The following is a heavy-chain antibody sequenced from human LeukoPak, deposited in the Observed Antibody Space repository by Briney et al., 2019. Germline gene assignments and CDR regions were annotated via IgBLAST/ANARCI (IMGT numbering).Heavy chain of an antibody. V-gene: IGHV4-59*01. CDR3: ARSKDILTGYCFDY. D-gene: IGHD3-9*01. J-gene: IGHJ4*02. Sequence: PSETLSLTCTVSGGSISSYYWSWIRQPPGKGLEWIGYIYYSGSTKYNPSLKSRVTISVDTSKKQFSLKLSSVTAADTAVYYCARSKDILTGYCFDYWGQGTLVTVSS. CDR2: IYYSGST. CDR1: GGSISSYY.